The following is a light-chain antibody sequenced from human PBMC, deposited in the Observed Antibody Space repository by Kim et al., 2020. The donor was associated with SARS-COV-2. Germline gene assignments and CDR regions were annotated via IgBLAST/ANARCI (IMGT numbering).Light chain of an antibody. CDR2: GVS. V-gene: IGKV3-20*01. Sequence: EIVLTQSPGTLSLSPGERATLSCRASESVKNNNLAWFQQKPGQAPRLLIYGVSSRATGIPDRVSGSGSGTDFTLTISRLEPEDFAVYFCQQYGRSPDTFGQGTKLEI. CDR3: QQYGRSPDT. CDR1: ESVKNNN. J-gene: IGKJ2*01.